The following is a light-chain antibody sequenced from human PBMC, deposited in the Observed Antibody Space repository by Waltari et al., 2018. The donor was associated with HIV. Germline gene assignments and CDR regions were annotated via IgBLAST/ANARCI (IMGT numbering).Light chain of an antibody. CDR3: QVWDSSSGVV. CDR1: NIGSKS. Sequence: SYVLTPSPSVPVAPGQTARITCGGNNIGSKSVHWYQQKPGQAPVLVIYYDSDRPSGIPERFSGSNSGNTATLTISRVEAGDEADYYCQVWDSSSGVVFGGGTRLTVL. J-gene: IGLJ2*01. CDR2: YDS. V-gene: IGLV3-21*04.